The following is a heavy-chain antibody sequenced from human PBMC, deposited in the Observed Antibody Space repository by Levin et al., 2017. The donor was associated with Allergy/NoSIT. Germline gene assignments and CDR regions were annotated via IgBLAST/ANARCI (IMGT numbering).Heavy chain of an antibody. D-gene: IGHD3-10*01. CDR1: GDSISNNDYY. J-gene: IGHJ5*02. Sequence: SETLSLTCTVSGDSISNNDYYWGWIRQAPGKGLEWIGNIYYSGSTHCNPSLKSRITISEDTSKNQFSLKLTSVTAADTAVYYCARVGFLWFGESAPHWFDPWGQGTLVTVSS. V-gene: IGHV4-39*02. CDR3: ARVGFLWFGESAPHWFDP. CDR2: IYYSGST.